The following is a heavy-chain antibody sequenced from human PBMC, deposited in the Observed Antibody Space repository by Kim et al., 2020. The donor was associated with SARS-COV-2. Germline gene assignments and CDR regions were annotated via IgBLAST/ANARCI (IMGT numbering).Heavy chain of an antibody. D-gene: IGHD3-3*01. CDR3: AKGVYYDFWSGYGRYYMDV. CDR1: GGTFSSYA. CDR2: IIPIFGTA. Sequence: SVKVSCKASGGTFSSYAISWVRQAPGQGLEWMGGIIPIFGTANYAQKFQGRVTITADESTSTAYMELSSLRSEDTAVYYCAKGVYYDFWSGYGRYYMDVWGKGTTVTVSS. V-gene: IGHV1-69*13. J-gene: IGHJ6*03.